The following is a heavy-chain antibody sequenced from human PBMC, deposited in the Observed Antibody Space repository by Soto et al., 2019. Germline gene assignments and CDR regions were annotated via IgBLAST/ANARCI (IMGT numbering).Heavy chain of an antibody. CDR1: GFTVSDNY. J-gene: IGHJ5*02. CDR2: VRGNSYGA. D-gene: IGHD2-8*01. V-gene: IGHV3-53*01. Sequence: GGSLTLSCAAYGFTVSDNYITWVRQAPGKGLEWVATVRGNSYGAYYADSVRGRFIISRDNSKNTMSLQLNSLRDDDTAIYYCAKGKSENGVDWLDPWGPGTLVTFSS. CDR3: AKGKSENGVDWLDP.